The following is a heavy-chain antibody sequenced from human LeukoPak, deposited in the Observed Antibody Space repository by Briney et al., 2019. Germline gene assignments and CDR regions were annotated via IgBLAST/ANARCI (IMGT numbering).Heavy chain of an antibody. D-gene: IGHD5-12*01. Sequence: ASVKVSCKASGYTFTSYGISWVRQAPGQGLEWMGWISAYNGNTNYAQKLQGRVTMTTDTSTSTAYMELRRLRSDDTAVYYCARDLGVSRPWLEDDYYYYYGMDVWGQGTTVTVSS. CDR3: ARDLGVSRPWLEDDYYYYYGMDV. V-gene: IGHV1-18*01. CDR1: GYTFTSYG. J-gene: IGHJ6*02. CDR2: ISAYNGNT.